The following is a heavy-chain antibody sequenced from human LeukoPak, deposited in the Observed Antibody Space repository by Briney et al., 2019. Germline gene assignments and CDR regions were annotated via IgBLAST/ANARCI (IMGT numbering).Heavy chain of an antibody. CDR3: ARDLKRYCSGGCCSDFDY. CDR2: IKQDGSEK. V-gene: IGHV3-7*01. CDR1: GFTFSSYW. Sequence: GGSLRLSCAASGFTFSSYWMSWVRQAPGKGLEWVANIKQDGSEKYYVDSVKGRFTISRDNAKNSLYLQMNSLRAEDTAVYYCARDLKRYCSGGCCSDFDYWGQGTLVTVSS. D-gene: IGHD2-15*01. J-gene: IGHJ4*02.